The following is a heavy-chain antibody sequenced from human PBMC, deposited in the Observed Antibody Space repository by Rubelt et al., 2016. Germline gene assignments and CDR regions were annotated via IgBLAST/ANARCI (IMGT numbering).Heavy chain of an antibody. CDR1: GGSFSDYY. CDR3: ARWSTKTVAVDF. J-gene: IGHJ4*02. Sequence: QVQLQQWGAGLLKPSETLSLTCAVYGGSFSDYYWTWVRQPPGKGLEWIGHLHPSGITNYNPSLQSRVAISVDTSKNQFSPTLTSVTAADTAVYYCARWSTKTVAVDFWGQGILVTVSS. D-gene: IGHD1-1*01. CDR2: LHPSGIT. V-gene: IGHV4-34*01.